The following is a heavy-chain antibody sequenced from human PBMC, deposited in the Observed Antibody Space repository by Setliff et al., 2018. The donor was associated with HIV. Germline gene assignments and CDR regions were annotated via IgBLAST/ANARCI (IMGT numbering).Heavy chain of an antibody. Sequence: LRLSCAASGFTFSDYYMSWIRQAPGKGLEWVSYISSSGSTIYYADSVKGRFTISRDNAKNSLYLQMNSLRAEDTAVYYCAREKVVVAAGWFDPWGQGTLVTVSS. J-gene: IGHJ5*02. V-gene: IGHV3-11*04. CDR2: ISSSGSTI. D-gene: IGHD2-15*01. CDR3: AREKVVVAAGWFDP. CDR1: GFTFSDYY.